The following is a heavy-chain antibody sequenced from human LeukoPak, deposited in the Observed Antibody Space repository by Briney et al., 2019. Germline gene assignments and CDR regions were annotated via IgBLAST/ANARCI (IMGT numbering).Heavy chain of an antibody. CDR2: ISAYNGDT. CDR3: ARDMITFGGGLKD. Sequence: ASVKVSCKASGYTFTTYGVTWVRQAPRQGLEWMGWISAYNGDTKYAQKLQGRVTMTTDTSTSTAYMELRSLRSDDTAVYYCARDMITFGGGLKDWGQGTLVTVSS. CDR1: GYTFTTYG. D-gene: IGHD3-16*01. J-gene: IGHJ4*02. V-gene: IGHV1-18*01.